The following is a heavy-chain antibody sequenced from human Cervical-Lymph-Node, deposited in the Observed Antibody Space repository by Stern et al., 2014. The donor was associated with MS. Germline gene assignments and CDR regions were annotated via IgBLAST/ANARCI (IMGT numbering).Heavy chain of an antibody. CDR2: IIPILDTT. V-gene: IGHV1-69*11. J-gene: IGHJ4*02. Sequence: QEQLVESGAAVKKPGSSVKVSCKSSGDTFSTHAISWVRQAPGQGLERMGRIIPILDTTDYAQKFQGRLTIDADESTNTAYMELSSLTPDDTAVYYCAREKSDCSGGSCFSSLDYWGQGTLVTVSS. CDR3: AREKSDCSGGSCFSSLDY. CDR1: GDTFSTHA. D-gene: IGHD2-15*01.